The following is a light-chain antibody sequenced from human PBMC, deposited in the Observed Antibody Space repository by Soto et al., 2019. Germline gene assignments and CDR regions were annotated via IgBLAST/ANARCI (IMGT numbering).Light chain of an antibody. CDR3: SSYTSSSTLDV. J-gene: IGLJ1*01. CDR1: SSDVGGYNY. CDR2: EVT. V-gene: IGLV2-14*01. Sequence: QSALTQPASVSGSPGQSITISCTGTSSDVGGYNYVSWYQQHPGKAPKVMIYEVTNRPSGVSHRFSGSKSGNTASLTISGLQAEDEAEYYCSSYTSSSTLDVFGTGTKLTVL.